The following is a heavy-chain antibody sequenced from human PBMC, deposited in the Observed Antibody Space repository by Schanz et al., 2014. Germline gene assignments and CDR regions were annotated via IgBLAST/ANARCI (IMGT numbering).Heavy chain of an antibody. CDR3: ARLGAGMAVAGSVIDSYYYYMAV. J-gene: IGHJ6*03. CDR2: MNPNSGNT. Sequence: QVHLVQSGAEVKKPGASVKVSCKASGYNITSNDVTWVRQATGQGLEWMGWMNPNSGNTGYAQKFQGRGTMTRSPSISTAYLELSSLRSEDTAVYYCARLGAGMAVAGSVIDSYYYYMAVWGEGTTVTVSS. CDR1: GYNITSND. V-gene: IGHV1-8*01. D-gene: IGHD6-19*01.